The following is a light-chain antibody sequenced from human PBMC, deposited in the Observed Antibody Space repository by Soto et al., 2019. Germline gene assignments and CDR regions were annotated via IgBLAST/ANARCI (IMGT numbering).Light chain of an antibody. CDR2: GAS. J-gene: IGKJ3*01. V-gene: IGKV3-15*01. CDR1: QSVSSN. CDR3: QQYNNWPPLFT. Sequence: EIVMTQSPATLSVSPGERATLSCRASQSVSSNLAWYQQKPGQAPRLLIYGASTRATGIPARFSGSGSGTEFTLTSSSLLSEDFAVYYCQQYNNWPPLFTFGPGTKVDIK.